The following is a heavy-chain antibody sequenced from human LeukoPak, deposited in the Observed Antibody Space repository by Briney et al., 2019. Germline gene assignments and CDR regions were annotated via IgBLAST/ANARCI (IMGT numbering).Heavy chain of an antibody. V-gene: IGHV3-48*01. J-gene: IGHJ4*02. CDR1: EIIFKDYG. D-gene: IGHD2-15*01. CDR2: IGGRGDGI. Sequence: GGSLRLSCVASEIIFKDYGMHWVRQAPGKGLEWISYIGGRGDGISYADSVEGRFTVSRDNAKNSLFLQMNRLRGEDTAIYFCAREIPGRIAADCWGQGTLVTVSS. CDR3: AREIPGRIAADC.